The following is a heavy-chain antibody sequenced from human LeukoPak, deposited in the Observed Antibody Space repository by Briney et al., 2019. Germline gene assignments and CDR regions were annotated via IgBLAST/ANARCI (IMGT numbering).Heavy chain of an antibody. CDR1: GFTFTRFA. V-gene: IGHV3-23*01. J-gene: IGHJ4*02. CDR3: ACGYYQGPFDY. D-gene: IGHD3-22*01. Sequence: GGSLRLSCAASGFTFTRFAMSWVRQPPGNGREGVSTIIGNGGSTYYADSVKGRFTISRDNSNNTLYLQMNSLRAEDTAVYYCACGYYQGPFDYWGRGTLVTVSS. CDR2: IIGNGGST.